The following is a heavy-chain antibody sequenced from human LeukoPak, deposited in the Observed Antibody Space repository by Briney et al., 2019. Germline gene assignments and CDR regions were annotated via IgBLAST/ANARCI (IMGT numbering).Heavy chain of an antibody. V-gene: IGHV4-59*01. CDR2: IYYSGST. Sequence: PSETLSLTCTVSGGSISSYYWSWIRQPPGKGLEWIGYIYYSGSTNYNPSLKSRVTISVDTSKNQFPLKLSSVTAADTAVYYCARDQRDSSGYYFRSGWFDPWGQGTLVTVSS. CDR1: GGSISSYY. J-gene: IGHJ5*02. D-gene: IGHD3-22*01. CDR3: ARDQRDSSGYYFRSGWFDP.